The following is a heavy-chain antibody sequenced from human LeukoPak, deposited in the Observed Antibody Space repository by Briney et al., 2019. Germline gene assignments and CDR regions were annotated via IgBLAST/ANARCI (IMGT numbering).Heavy chain of an antibody. CDR3: AREGGDAFDI. V-gene: IGHV3-33*08. CDR2: IWYDGSAK. CDR1: GFTFSSYV. J-gene: IGHJ3*02. D-gene: IGHD3-16*01. Sequence: TGGSLRLSCAASGFTFSSYVMHWVRQSPGKGLEWVAAIWYDGSAKYFTDSVKGRFTISRVNSKNTLYLQMNSLRSEDTALYFCAREGGDAFDIWGQGTMVTVS.